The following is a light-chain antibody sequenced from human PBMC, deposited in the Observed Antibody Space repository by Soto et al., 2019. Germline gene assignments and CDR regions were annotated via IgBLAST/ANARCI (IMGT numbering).Light chain of an antibody. CDR2: EVN. CDR3: SSYTSSSTL. J-gene: IGLJ1*01. Sequence: QSALTQPPSVSGSPGQSVTISCTGTSSDVGSYNRLSWYQQPPGTAPKLIMYEVNTRPSGVPDRFSGSKSGSTASLTISGLQAEDEADYYCSSYTSSSTLFGTGTKLTVL. CDR1: SSDVGSYNR. V-gene: IGLV2-18*02.